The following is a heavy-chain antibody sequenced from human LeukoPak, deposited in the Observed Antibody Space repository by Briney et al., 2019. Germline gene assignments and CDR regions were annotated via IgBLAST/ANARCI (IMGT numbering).Heavy chain of an antibody. CDR2: IYYSGST. D-gene: IGHD3-3*01. CDR1: GGSISSGDYY. V-gene: IGHV4-30-4*01. CDR3: ARGRSDFWSGYFNWFDP. J-gene: IGHJ5*02. Sequence: TSETLSLTCTVSGGSISSGDYYWSWIRQPPGKGLEWIGYIYYSGSTYYNPSLKSRVTISVDTSKNQFSLKLSSVTAADTAVYYCARGRSDFWSGYFNWFDPWGQGTLVTVSS.